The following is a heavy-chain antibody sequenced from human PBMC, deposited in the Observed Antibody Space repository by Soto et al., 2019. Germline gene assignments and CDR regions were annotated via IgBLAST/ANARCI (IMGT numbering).Heavy chain of an antibody. CDR2: INDSGNT. V-gene: IGHV4-30-2*01. D-gene: IGHD5-18*01. CDR3: ARDHVRAMVNFDY. J-gene: IGHJ4*02. Sequence: SETLSLTCAVSGGSISGTTYSWSWIRQPPGKGLEWIGDINDSGNTNYNPSLKSRFSISVDTSKNQFSLKLSSVTAADTAVYYCARDHVRAMVNFDYWGQGTLVTVSS. CDR1: GGSISGTTYS.